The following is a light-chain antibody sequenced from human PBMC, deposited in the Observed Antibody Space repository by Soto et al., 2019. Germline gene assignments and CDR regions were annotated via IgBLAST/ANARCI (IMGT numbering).Light chain of an antibody. V-gene: IGKV3-20*01. CDR3: QQLRSSPPAFT. J-gene: IGKJ2*01. CDR2: GTS. Sequence: EIVLTQSPDTVSLSPGETATLSCRATETISRSYLAWYQQKPGQPPRLLIYGTSRRATGIPGRFRGSGSGADFTLSISRLEPEDYATYDCQQLRSSPPAFTFGQGTKLEI. CDR1: ETISRSY.